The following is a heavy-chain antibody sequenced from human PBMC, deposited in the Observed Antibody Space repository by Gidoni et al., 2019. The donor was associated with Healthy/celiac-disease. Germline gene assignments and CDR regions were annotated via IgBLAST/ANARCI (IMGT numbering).Heavy chain of an antibody. CDR1: GYTFTSYY. V-gene: IGHV1-46*01. CDR3: ARAPGGCSSTSCYYYYYGMDV. Sequence: QVQLVQSGAEVKKPGASVKVSCKASGYTFTSYYMHWVRQAPGQGLEWMGIINPSGGSTSYAQKFQGRVTMTRDTSTSTVYMELSSLRSEDTAVYYCARAPGGCSSTSCYYYYYGMDVWGQGTTVTVSS. D-gene: IGHD2-2*01. CDR2: INPSGGST. J-gene: IGHJ6*02.